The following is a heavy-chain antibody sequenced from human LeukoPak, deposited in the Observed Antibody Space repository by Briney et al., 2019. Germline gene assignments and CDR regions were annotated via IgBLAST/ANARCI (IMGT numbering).Heavy chain of an antibody. J-gene: IGHJ4*02. Sequence: GGSLRLSCAASGFTFSTYSMNWVRQAPGKGLEWVSYISYSSSAIYYADSVKGRFTISRDNVKNSLYLRMNSLGDEDTAVYYCARDLYGSSGYYYVSDYWGQGTLVTVSS. V-gene: IGHV3-48*02. CDR2: ISYSSSAI. CDR3: ARDLYGSSGYYYVSDY. D-gene: IGHD3-22*01. CDR1: GFTFSTYS.